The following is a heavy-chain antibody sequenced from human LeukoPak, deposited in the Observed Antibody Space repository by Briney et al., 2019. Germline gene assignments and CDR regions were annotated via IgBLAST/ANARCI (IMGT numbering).Heavy chain of an antibody. J-gene: IGHJ3*02. V-gene: IGHV4-31*03. Sequence: KTSQTLSLTCSVSGVSISSSGYYWSWIRQHPGKGLEWIEYIYYSGSTYYNPSLRSRVTISVDTSKNQFSLKLSSVTAADTAVYYCATQREIVVAQFDAFDIWGQGTMVTVSS. CDR1: GVSISSSGYY. D-gene: IGHD3-22*01. CDR3: ATQREIVVAQFDAFDI. CDR2: IYYSGST.